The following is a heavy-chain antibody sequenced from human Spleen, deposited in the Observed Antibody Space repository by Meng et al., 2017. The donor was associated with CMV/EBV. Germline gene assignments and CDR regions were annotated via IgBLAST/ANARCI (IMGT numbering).Heavy chain of an antibody. D-gene: IGHD6-13*01. Sequence: SCAASGFTFSSYSMNWVRQAPGKGLEWVSSISSSSSYIYYADSVKGRFTISRDNAKNSLYLQMNSLRAEDTAVYYCAREAAAGRLDYWGQGTLVTVSS. CDR3: AREAAAGRLDY. CDR2: ISSSSSYI. J-gene: IGHJ4*02. V-gene: IGHV3-21*01. CDR1: GFTFSSYS.